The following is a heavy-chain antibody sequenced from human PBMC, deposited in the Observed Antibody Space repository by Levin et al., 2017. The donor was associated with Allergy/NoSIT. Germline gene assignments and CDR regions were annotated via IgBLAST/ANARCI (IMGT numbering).Heavy chain of an antibody. CDR1: GFTFSSYA. D-gene: IGHD3-10*01. CDR3: AKQIGRGGFYYYGMDV. Sequence: QPGGSLRLSCAASGFTFSSYAMSWVRQAPGKGLEWVSAISGSGGSTYYADSVKGRFTISRDNSKNTLYLQMNSLRAEDTAVYYGAKQIGRGGFYYYGMDVWGQGTTVTVSS. V-gene: IGHV3-23*01. J-gene: IGHJ6*02. CDR2: ISGSGGST.